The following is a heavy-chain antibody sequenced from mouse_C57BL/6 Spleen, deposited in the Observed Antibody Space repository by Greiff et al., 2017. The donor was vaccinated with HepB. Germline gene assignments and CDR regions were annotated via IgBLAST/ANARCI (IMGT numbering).Heavy chain of an antibody. CDR2: INPSSGYT. D-gene: IGHD1-1*01. J-gene: IGHJ1*03. CDR1: GYTFTSYW. Sequence: QVQLKQSGAELAKPGASVKLSCKASGYTFTSYWMHWVKQRPGQGLEWIGNINPSSGYTKYNQKFKDKATLTADKSSITAYMQLSSLTSEDSAVYYCASADYYGSYLYFYVWGTGPTVTFSS. CDR3: ASADYYGSYLYFYV. V-gene: IGHV1-7*01.